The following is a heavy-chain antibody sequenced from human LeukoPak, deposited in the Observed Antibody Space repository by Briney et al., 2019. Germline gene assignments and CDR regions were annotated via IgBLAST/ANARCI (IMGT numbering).Heavy chain of an antibody. Sequence: GGSLRLSCAASGFTFSSCAMSWVRQAPGKGLEWVSAISGSGGSTYYADSVKGRFTISRDNSKNTLYLQMNSLRAEDTAVYYCAKDSSGYYWSAFDYWGQGTLVTVSS. D-gene: IGHD3-22*01. V-gene: IGHV3-23*01. CDR1: GFTFSSCA. CDR2: ISGSGGST. CDR3: AKDSSGYYWSAFDY. J-gene: IGHJ4*02.